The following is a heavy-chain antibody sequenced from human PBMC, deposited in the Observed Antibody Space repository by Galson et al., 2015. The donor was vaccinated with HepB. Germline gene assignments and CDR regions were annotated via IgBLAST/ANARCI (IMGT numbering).Heavy chain of an antibody. V-gene: IGHV5-51*01. J-gene: IGHJ4*02. Sequence: VKKPGESLKISCKGSGYSFTSYWIGWVRQMPGKGLEWMGIIYPGDSDTRYSPSFQGQVTISADKSISTAYLQWSSLKASDTAMYYCARRGSGYYIRTAFDYWGQGTLVTVSS. CDR3: ARRGSGYYIRTAFDY. CDR2: IYPGDSDT. D-gene: IGHD3-22*01. CDR1: GYSFTSYW.